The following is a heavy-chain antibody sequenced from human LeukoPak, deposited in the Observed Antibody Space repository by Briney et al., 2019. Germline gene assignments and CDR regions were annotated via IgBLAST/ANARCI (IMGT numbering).Heavy chain of an antibody. CDR3: AKDIGYGYSYAFDY. CDR1: GFTFDDYA. CDR2: ISWNSGSI. V-gene: IGHV3-9*01. J-gene: IGHJ4*02. Sequence: PGRSLRLSCAASGFTFDDYAMHWVRQAPGKGLEWVSGISWNSGSIGYADSVKGRFTISRDNTKNSLYLQMNSPRAEDTALYYCAKDIGYGYSYAFDYRGQGTLVTVSS. D-gene: IGHD5-18*01.